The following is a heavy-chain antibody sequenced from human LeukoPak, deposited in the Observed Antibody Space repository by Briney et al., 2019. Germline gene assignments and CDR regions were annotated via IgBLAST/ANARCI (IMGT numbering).Heavy chain of an antibody. CDR3: ARDYPGFYCSSTSCYKSGLDYFDY. Sequence: PGGSLRLSCAASGFTFSSYAMHWVRQAPGKGLEWVAVISYDGSNKYYADSVKGRFTISRDNSKNTLYLQMNGLRAEDTAVYYCARDYPGFYCSSTSCYKSGLDYFDYWGQGTLVTVSS. CDR2: ISYDGSNK. V-gene: IGHV3-30-3*01. D-gene: IGHD2-2*02. CDR1: GFTFSSYA. J-gene: IGHJ4*02.